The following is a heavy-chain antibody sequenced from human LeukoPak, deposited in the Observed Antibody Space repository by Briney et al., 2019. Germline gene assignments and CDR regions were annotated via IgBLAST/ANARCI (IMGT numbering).Heavy chain of an antibody. CDR3: ARVDDLDAFDT. Sequence: GRSLRLSCAASGFAFSNYAMHWVRQAPGKGLEWVAVIGDDGSNKYYVDSVKGRFTISRDNSNNTVYLQMNSLRAEDTAVYYCARVDDLDAFDTWGQGTLVTVSS. D-gene: IGHD2-2*03. CDR1: GFAFSNYA. V-gene: IGHV3-30*04. J-gene: IGHJ3*02. CDR2: IGDDGSNK.